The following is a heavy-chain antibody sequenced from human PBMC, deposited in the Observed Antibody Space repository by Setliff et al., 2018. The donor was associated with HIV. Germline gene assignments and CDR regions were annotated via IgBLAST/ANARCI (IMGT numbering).Heavy chain of an antibody. D-gene: IGHD5-18*01. Sequence: ASETLSLTCTVSGGSISSYYWSWIRQPPGKGLEWIGYIYYRGSTDYNPSLKSRVTISIDTSKNQFSLKLSSVTAADTAVYYCARSVDTTLVPAYYFDYWGQGTLVTVSS. V-gene: IGHV4-59*01. CDR2: IYYRGST. J-gene: IGHJ4*02. CDR3: ARSVDTTLVPAYYFDY. CDR1: GGSISSYY.